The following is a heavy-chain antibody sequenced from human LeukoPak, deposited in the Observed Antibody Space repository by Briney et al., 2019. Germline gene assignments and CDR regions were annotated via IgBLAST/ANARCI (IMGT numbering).Heavy chain of an antibody. CDR1: GGSISDYY. V-gene: IGHV4-59*01. CDR3: ARSHSVWTSFDY. Sequence: SETLSLTCTVSGGSISDYYWSWIRQPPGKGLEWIGYINYSGSTNYNPSLKSRVTISVDTSKNQFSLKLSSVTAADTAVYYCARSHSVWTSFDYWGQGTLVTVSS. CDR2: INYSGST. D-gene: IGHD3/OR15-3a*01. J-gene: IGHJ4*02.